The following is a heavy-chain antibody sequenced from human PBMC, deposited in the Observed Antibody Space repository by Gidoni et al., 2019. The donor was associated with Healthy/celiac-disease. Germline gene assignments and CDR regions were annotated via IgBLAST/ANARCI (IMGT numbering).Heavy chain of an antibody. J-gene: IGHJ6*02. CDR1: GFTVRSNY. Sequence: EVQLVESGGGLVQPGGSLRLSCAASGFTVRSNYMSWVRQAPGKGLEWVSVIYSGGSTYYADSVKGRFTISRDNSKNTLYLQMNSLRAEDTAVYYCASGNYGDFPYYYYYGMDVWGQGTTVTVSS. V-gene: IGHV3-66*01. CDR3: ASGNYGDFPYYYYYGMDV. D-gene: IGHD4-17*01. CDR2: IYSGGST.